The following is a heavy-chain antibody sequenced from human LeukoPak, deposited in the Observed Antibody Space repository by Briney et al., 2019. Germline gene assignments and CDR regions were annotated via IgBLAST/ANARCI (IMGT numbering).Heavy chain of an antibody. D-gene: IGHD3-3*01. CDR1: GFTFSSYG. CDR2: ISYDGSNK. V-gene: IGHV3-30*18. J-gene: IGHJ4*02. CDR3: AKGQDFSGDQGYDY. Sequence: GRSLRLSCAASGFTFSSYGMHWVRQAPGKGLEWVAVISYDGSNKYYADSVKGRFTISRDNSKNTLYLQMNSLRAEDTAVYYCAKGQDFSGDQGYDYWGQGTLVTVSS.